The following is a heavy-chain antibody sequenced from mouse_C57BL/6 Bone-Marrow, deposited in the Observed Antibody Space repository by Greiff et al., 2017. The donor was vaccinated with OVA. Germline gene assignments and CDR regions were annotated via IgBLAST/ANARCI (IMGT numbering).Heavy chain of an antibody. CDR3: TTSIYDGYYFDY. V-gene: IGHV14-4*01. CDR2: IDPENGDT. Sequence: EVQLQQSGAELVRPGASVKLSCTASGFNIKDDYMHWVKQRPEQGLEWIGWIDPENGDTEYASKFQGKATITADTSSNTAYLQLSSLTSEDTTVYYCTTSIYDGYYFDYWGQGTTLTVSS. D-gene: IGHD2-3*01. CDR1: GFNIKDDY. J-gene: IGHJ2*01.